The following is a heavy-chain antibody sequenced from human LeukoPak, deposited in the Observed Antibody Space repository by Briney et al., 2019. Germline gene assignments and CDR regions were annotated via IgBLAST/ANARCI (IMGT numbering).Heavy chain of an antibody. V-gene: IGHV3-21*01. CDR1: GFTFSSYS. CDR2: ISSSSSYI. CDR3: ATDYSDYGPYYYGMDV. Sequence: GSLRLSCAASGFTFSSYSMNWVRQAPGKGLEWVSSISSSSSYIYYADSVKGRFTISRDNAKNSLYLQMNSLRAEDTAVYYCATDYSDYGPYYYGMDVWGQGTTVTVSS. J-gene: IGHJ6*02. D-gene: IGHD4-11*01.